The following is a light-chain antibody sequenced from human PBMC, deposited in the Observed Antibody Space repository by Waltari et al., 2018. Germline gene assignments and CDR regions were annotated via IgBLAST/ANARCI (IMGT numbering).Light chain of an antibody. CDR3: QHYHNWPRT. Sequence: EIVMTQSPATLSVSPGERANLSCRASQSVRSNLAWYQQKPGQAPRLLIYDASTGAAGIPARFSGSGSGTEFTLTISSLQSEDFAVYYCQHYHNWPRTFGQGTKVE. J-gene: IGKJ1*01. CDR2: DAS. V-gene: IGKV3-15*01. CDR1: QSVRSN.